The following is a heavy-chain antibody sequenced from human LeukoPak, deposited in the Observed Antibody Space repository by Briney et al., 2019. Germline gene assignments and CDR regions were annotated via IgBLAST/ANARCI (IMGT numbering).Heavy chain of an antibody. CDR3: ARDSAYDSSGDAFDI. Sequence: AGTVRFSSAAAGFAISRYGRHWRRKAQGKGLEWVAVIWYDGSNKDYADSVKGRFTISRDNSKNTLYLQMNSLRAEDTAVYYCARDSAYDSSGDAFDIWGQGTMVTVSS. V-gene: IGHV3-33*01. CDR1: GFAISRYG. D-gene: IGHD3-22*01. CDR2: IWYDGSNK. J-gene: IGHJ3*02.